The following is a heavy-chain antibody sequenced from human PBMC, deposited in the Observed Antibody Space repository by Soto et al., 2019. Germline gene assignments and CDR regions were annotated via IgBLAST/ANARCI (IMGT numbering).Heavy chain of an antibody. CDR3: ARDRIYRSSWYDY. V-gene: IGHV3-30*04. CDR1: GFTFSSYA. CDR2: IAYDGRNK. Sequence: QVQLVESLLCVVQPGRSLRLSCAASGFTFSSYAMHWVRQAPGKGLEWLAVIAYDGRNKYYADSVKGRFTISRDNSKNTLYLHMNSLRAEDTAVYYCARDRIYRSSWYDYWGQGTMVTVSS. D-gene: IGHD6-13*01. J-gene: IGHJ4*02.